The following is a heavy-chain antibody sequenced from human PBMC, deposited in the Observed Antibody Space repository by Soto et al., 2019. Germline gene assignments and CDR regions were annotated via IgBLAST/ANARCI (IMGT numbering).Heavy chain of an antibody. J-gene: IGHJ6*02. CDR3: ARAGDIVVVPAAIRGPHYYYGMDV. Sequence: EVQLVESGGGLVKPGGSLRLSCAASGFTFSSYSMNWVRQAPGKGLEWVSSISSSSSYIYYADSVKGRFTISRDNAKNSLDLQMNSLRAEDTAVYYCARAGDIVVVPAAIRGPHYYYGMDVWGQGTTVTVSS. CDR2: ISSSSSYI. D-gene: IGHD2-2*02. CDR1: GFTFSSYS. V-gene: IGHV3-21*01.